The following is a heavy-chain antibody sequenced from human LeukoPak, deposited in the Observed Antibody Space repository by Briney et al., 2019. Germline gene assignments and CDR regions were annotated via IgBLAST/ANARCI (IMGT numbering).Heavy chain of an antibody. V-gene: IGHV4-39*07. Sequence: SETPSLTCTVSGGSISSSTYYWAWIRQPPGKGLEWIGEINHSGSTNYNPSLKSRVTISVDTSKNQFSLKLSSVTAADTAVYYCARKGRGLLWFGGNNWFDPWGQGTLVTVSS. CDR1: GGSISSSTYY. CDR2: INHSGST. CDR3: ARKGRGLLWFGGNNWFDP. J-gene: IGHJ5*02. D-gene: IGHD3-10*01.